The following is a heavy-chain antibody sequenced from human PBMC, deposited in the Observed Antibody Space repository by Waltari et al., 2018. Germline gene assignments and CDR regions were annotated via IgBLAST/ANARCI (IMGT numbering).Heavy chain of an antibody. Sequence: QVQLQRWGAGLLTPSETLSLTCAVYGGSFSGYHWSWTRPPPGKGLEWIGEINHSGSTNYNPSRKSRVTISVETSKNQFSRKLSSVTSADTAVYYCARGRGLRYFDWLSTWGYWGQGTLVTVSS. D-gene: IGHD3-9*01. V-gene: IGHV4-34*01. CDR3: ARGRGLRYFDWLSTWGY. CDR2: INHSGST. CDR1: GGSFSGYH. J-gene: IGHJ4*02.